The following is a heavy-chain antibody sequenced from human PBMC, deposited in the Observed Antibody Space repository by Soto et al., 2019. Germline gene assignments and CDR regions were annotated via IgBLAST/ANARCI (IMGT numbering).Heavy chain of an antibody. D-gene: IGHD2-2*01. Sequence: QLQLQESGPGLVKPSETLSLTCTVSGGSISSSTYYWDWIRQPPGKGLEWIGSIYYSGSTYYNPSLKRRVTISVDTSKNHFSLKLSSVTAADTAVYYCARRGGSSTWALFDYWGQGTLVTVSS. CDR2: IYYSGST. V-gene: IGHV4-39*02. CDR1: GGSISSSTYY. J-gene: IGHJ4*02. CDR3: ARRGGSSTWALFDY.